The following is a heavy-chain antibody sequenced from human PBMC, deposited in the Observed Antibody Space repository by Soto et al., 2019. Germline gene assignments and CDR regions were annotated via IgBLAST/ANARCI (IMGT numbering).Heavy chain of an antibody. J-gene: IGHJ2*01. Sequence: LSLTCTVSGVSLTPYFWSWIRQPAGEAPEWLGHIYASGRTTYNPSLKSRVTMFVSQTQVSLRLTSVTAADTAVYYCARHFDVDPSLDHYYFDLWGRGALVTVSS. CDR2: IYASGRT. CDR1: GVSLTPYF. CDR3: ARHFDVDPSLDHYYFDL. V-gene: IGHV4-4*07. D-gene: IGHD3-9*01.